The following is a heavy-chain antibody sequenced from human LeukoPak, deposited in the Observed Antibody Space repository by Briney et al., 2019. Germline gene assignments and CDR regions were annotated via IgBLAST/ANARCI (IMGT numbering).Heavy chain of an antibody. J-gene: IGHJ3*02. CDR2: ISWNSGSI. V-gene: IGHV3-9*01. Sequence: GGSLRLSCAASGFTFDDYAMHWVRQAPGEGLGWVSGISWNSGSIGYADSVKGRFTISRDNAKNSLYLQMNSLRAEDTALYYCAKDGIKGVWFGELYPWGPGAFDIWGQGTMVTVSS. CDR1: GFTFDDYA. CDR3: AKDGIKGVWFGELYPWGPGAFDI. D-gene: IGHD3-10*01.